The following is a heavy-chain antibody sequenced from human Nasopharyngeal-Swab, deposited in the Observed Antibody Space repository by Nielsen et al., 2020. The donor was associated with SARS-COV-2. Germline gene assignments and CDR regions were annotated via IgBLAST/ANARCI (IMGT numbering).Heavy chain of an antibody. Sequence: GESLKISCAASGFTFSSYSMNWVRQAPGKGLEWVSSISSSSSYIYYADSVKGRFTISRDNAKNALYLQMNSLRAEDTAVYYCARVDRRGNYFDYWGQGTLVTVFS. CDR2: ISSSSSYI. CDR3: ARVDRRGNYFDY. D-gene: IGHD3-16*01. V-gene: IGHV3-21*01. J-gene: IGHJ4*02. CDR1: GFTFSSYS.